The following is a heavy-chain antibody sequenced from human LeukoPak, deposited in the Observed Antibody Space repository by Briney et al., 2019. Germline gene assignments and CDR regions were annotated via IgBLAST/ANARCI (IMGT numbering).Heavy chain of an antibody. CDR3: TTDYYGSGSPAG. J-gene: IGHJ4*02. V-gene: IGHV3-15*01. Sequence: GGSLRLSCAASGFTFSSYGMHWVRQAPGKGLEWVGRIKSKTDGGTTDYAAPVKGRFTISRDDSKNTLYLQMNSLKTEDTAVYYCTTDYYGSGSPAGWGQGTLVTVSS. D-gene: IGHD3-10*01. CDR2: IKSKTDGGTT. CDR1: GFTFSSYG.